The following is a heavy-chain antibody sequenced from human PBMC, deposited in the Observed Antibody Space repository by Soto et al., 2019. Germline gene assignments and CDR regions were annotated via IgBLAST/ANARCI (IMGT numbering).Heavy chain of an antibody. CDR1: GGSPSPSNW. D-gene: IGHD3-9*01. CDR3: ARDIRERYFDWYPVRYFDY. V-gene: IGHV4-4*02. CDR2: IYHSGST. J-gene: IGHJ4*02. Sequence: ASETPSPTPAVSGGSPSPSNWWGWVRQPPGKGLEWIGEIYHSGSTNYNPSLKSRVTISVDKSKNQFSLKLSSGTAADTAVYYCARDIRERYFDWYPVRYFDYWGQGTLVTVSS.